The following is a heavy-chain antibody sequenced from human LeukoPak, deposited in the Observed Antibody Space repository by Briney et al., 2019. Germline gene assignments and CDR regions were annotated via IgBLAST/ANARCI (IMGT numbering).Heavy chain of an antibody. CDR2: IKQDGSEE. CDR3: ARDVRAGFTGYFPFDF. Sequence: GGSLRLSCAASGFGCSGYWMSWVRQAPEKGLEWVANIKQDGSEEYYVDSVKGRFTISRDNAKNSLYLQMNSLRSEDTAVYYCARDVRAGFTGYFPFDFWGQGTLVIVSS. D-gene: IGHD5-18*01. J-gene: IGHJ4*02. CDR1: GFGCSGYW. V-gene: IGHV3-7*01.